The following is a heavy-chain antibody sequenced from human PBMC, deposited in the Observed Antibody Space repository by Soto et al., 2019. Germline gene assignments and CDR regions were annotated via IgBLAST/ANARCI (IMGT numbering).Heavy chain of an antibody. V-gene: IGHV4-4*07. CDR2: ITINGNT. CDR1: GAYISYFS. CDR3: ARETGENWTYEAH. D-gene: IGHD1-7*01. J-gene: IGHJ1*01. Sequence: SETLSLTCMVSGAYISYFSWSWIRQPAGKGLEWIGRITINGNTQKNPSFKSRVTMSIDTSRNHFSLNLQSATAADTALYYCARETGENWTYEAHWGPGTLVTVSS.